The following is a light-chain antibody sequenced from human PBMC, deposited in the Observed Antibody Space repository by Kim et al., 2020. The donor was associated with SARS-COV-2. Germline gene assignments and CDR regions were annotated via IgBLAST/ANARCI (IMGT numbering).Light chain of an antibody. J-gene: IGLJ2*01. CDR3: SAWDDSLNGPV. CDR2: TSN. V-gene: IGLV1-44*01. Sequence: QSVLTQQPSASGTPGQRVTISCSGSSSNTGSKTVNWYQQLPGTAPKLLIYTSNQRPFGVPDRFSGSKSGTSASLAISGLQSEDEADYFCSAWDDSLNGPVFGGVTQLTVL. CDR1: SSNTGSKT.